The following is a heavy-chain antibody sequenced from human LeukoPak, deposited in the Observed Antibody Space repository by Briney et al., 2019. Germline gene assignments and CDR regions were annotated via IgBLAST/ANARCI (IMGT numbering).Heavy chain of an antibody. Sequence: PSETLSLTCTVSGGSISSPNYYWGWIRQPPGKGLEWIGEINHSGSTNYNPSLKSRVTISVDTSKNQFSLKLSSVTAADTAVYYCARGQGDVTVAGSSSGYFDYWGQGTLVTVSS. CDR1: GGSISSPNYY. J-gene: IGHJ4*02. V-gene: IGHV4-39*07. D-gene: IGHD6-19*01. CDR3: ARGQGDVTVAGSSSGYFDY. CDR2: INHSGST.